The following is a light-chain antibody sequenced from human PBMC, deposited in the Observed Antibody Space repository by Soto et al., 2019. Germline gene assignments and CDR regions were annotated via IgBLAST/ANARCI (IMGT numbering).Light chain of an antibody. Sequence: EIVMTQSPATLSVSPGERATLSCRASQSVSGDLAWYQQKPGQAPKLLIYGASTRATGIPARFSGSGSGTEFTLTISSLQSEDFAVYYCQQYKNWPYTFGQGTNLEIK. V-gene: IGKV3-15*01. CDR3: QQYKNWPYT. CDR2: GAS. J-gene: IGKJ2*01. CDR1: QSVSGD.